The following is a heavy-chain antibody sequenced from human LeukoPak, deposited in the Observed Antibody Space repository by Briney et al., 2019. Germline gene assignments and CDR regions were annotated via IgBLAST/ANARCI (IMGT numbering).Heavy chain of an antibody. V-gene: IGHV3-48*03. CDR2: ISSSGSTI. CDR3: AREEGTVSNRPYDY. CDR1: GFTFSSYE. J-gene: IGHJ4*02. Sequence: PGGSLRLSCAASGFTFSSYEMNWVRQAPGKGLEWVSYISSSGSTIYYADSVKGRFTISRDNAKNSLYLQMNSLRAEDTAVYYCAREEGTVSNRPYDYWGQGNLVTVSS. D-gene: IGHD2/OR15-2a*01.